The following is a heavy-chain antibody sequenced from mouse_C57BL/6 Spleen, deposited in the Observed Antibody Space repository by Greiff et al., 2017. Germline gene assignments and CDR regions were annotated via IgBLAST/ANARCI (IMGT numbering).Heavy chain of an antibody. V-gene: IGHV1-4*01. CDR3: ARTTVDGYAMDY. D-gene: IGHD1-1*01. Sequence: QVQLKQSGAELARPGASVKMSCKASGYTFTSYTMHWVKQRPGQGLEWIGYINPSSGYTKYNQKFKDKATLTADKSSSTAYMQLSSLTSEDSAVYYCARTTVDGYAMDYWGQGTSVTVSS. J-gene: IGHJ4*01. CDR1: GYTFTSYT. CDR2: INPSSGYT.